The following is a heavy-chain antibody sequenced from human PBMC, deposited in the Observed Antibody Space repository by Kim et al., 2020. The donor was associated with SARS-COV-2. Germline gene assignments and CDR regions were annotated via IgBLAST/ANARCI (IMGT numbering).Heavy chain of an antibody. V-gene: IGHV3-66*01. CDR3: ARVRGSFFDY. J-gene: IGHJ4*02. Sequence: STYSADSVKGRFTISRDNSKNTLYLQMNSLRAEDTAVYYCARVRGSFFDYWGQGTLVTVSS. CDR2: ST. D-gene: IGHD3-10*01.